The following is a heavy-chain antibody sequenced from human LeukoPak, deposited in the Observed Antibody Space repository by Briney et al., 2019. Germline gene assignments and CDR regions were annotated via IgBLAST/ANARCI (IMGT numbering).Heavy chain of an antibody. Sequence: SETLSLTCAVYGGSFTSIYWSWIRHPPGKGLEWVGEINNSGGTTYTPSITSRVTTPVDTAKSQFSLYLSSVTAAETAVYYCARGRHRRPTKDIVGASAAGNSIDPWGKGTLVTVSP. CDR1: GGSFTSIY. CDR2: INNSGGT. D-gene: IGHD2-15*01. J-gene: IGHJ5*01. CDR3: ARGRHRRPTKDIVGASAAGNSIDP. V-gene: IGHV4-34*01.